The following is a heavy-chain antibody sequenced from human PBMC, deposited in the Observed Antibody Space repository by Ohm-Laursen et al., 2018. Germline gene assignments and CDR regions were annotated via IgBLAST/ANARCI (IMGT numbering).Heavy chain of an antibody. V-gene: IGHV3-53*01. Sequence: GSLRLSCAATGFSVSSNYMSWVRQAPGKGLEWVSVIYSGGSTYYADSVKGRFTISRDNSKNTLYLQMNSLRAEDTAVYYCAVENLDYWGQGTLVTVSS. CDR2: IYSGGST. J-gene: IGHJ4*02. D-gene: IGHD1-14*01. CDR3: AVENLDY. CDR1: GFSVSSNY.